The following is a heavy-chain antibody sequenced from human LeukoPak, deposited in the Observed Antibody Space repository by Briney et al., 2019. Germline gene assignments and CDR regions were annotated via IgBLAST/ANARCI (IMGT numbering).Heavy chain of an antibody. D-gene: IGHD6-13*01. CDR1: GFTFSGYE. Sequence: PGGSLRLSCAASGFTFSGYEMNWVRQSPGKGLEWVSYIDTRGDLVYYADSVKGRFTISRNNAKNSLYLQMNSLRAEDTALYYCAKEFLPAAGFDYWGQGTLVTVSS. CDR3: AKEFLPAAGFDY. CDR2: IDTRGDLV. V-gene: IGHV3-48*03. J-gene: IGHJ4*02.